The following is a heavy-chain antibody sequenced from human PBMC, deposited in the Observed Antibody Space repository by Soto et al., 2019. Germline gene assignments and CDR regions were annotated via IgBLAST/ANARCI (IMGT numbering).Heavy chain of an antibody. J-gene: IGHJ4*02. CDR1: GGSISSYY. V-gene: IGHV4-59*12. CDR2: IYYSGST. CDR3: ARDFGENSNYLAY. D-gene: IGHD3-10*01. Sequence: PSETLSLTCTVSGGSISSYYWGWIRQPPGKGLEWIGYIYYSGSTNYNPSLKSRVTISVDTSKNQFSLKLSSVTAADTAVYYCARDFGENSNYLAYWGQGTLVTVS.